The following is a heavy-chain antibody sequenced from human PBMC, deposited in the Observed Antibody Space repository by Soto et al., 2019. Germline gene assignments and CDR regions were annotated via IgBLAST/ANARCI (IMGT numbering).Heavy chain of an antibody. V-gene: IGHV3-23*01. D-gene: IGHD3-10*01. CDR1: GFTFSDFA. CDR3: AKMEGMVPWAYSFDY. CDR2: IYGGGNGP. Sequence: EVQVLESGGGLVQPGGSLRLSCAATGFTFSDFAMSWVRQAPGKVREWVSRIYGGGNGPHYADSGKGRVNISRDNSKNTLYLQIISLRAEDTAVYYCAKMEGMVPWAYSFDYWGQGTLVTVSP. J-gene: IGHJ4*02.